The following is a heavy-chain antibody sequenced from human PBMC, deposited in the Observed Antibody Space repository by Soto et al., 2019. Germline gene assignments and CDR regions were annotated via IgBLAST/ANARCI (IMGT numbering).Heavy chain of an antibody. J-gene: IGHJ6*02. CDR3: AKDTSSNRHTNHYYYYYGMDV. D-gene: IGHD2-2*01. V-gene: IGHV3-23*01. Sequence: LRLSCAASGFTFGTYAMNWVRQAPGKGLEWVSGITGSGGSTYYADSVKGRFTISRDNSENTLYLQMNSLRAEDTAVYYCAKDTSSNRHTNHYYYYYGMDVWGQGTTVTVSS. CDR1: GFTFGTYA. CDR2: ITGSGGST.